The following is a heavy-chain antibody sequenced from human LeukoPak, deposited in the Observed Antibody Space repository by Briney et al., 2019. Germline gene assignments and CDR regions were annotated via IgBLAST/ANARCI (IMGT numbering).Heavy chain of an antibody. Sequence: ASVKVSCKASGYTFTGYYMHWVRQAPGQGLEWMGWINPNSGGTNYAQKFQGRVTMTRGTSISTAYMELSRLRSDDTAVYYCARTLIVSVVVVPAAIDYWGQGTLVTVSS. J-gene: IGHJ4*02. D-gene: IGHD2-2*01. CDR3: ARTLIVSVVVVPAAIDY. CDR2: INPNSGGT. V-gene: IGHV1-2*02. CDR1: GYTFTGYY.